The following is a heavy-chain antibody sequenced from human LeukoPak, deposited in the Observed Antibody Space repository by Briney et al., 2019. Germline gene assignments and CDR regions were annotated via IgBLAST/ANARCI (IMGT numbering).Heavy chain of an antibody. V-gene: IGHV3-23*01. CDR1: GFTFSSYA. CDR3: AKDPSGWLFLVTFFDY. CDR2: ISGSGGST. D-gene: IGHD6-19*01. J-gene: IGHJ4*02. Sequence: PGGSLRLSCAASGFTFSSYAMSWVRQAPGKGLEWVSAISGSGGSTYYADSVKGRFTISRDNSKNTLYRQMNSLRAEDTAVYYCAKDPSGWLFLVTFFDYWGQGTLVTVSS.